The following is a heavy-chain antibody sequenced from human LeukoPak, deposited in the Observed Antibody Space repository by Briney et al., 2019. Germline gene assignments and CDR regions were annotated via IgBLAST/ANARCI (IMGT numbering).Heavy chain of an antibody. V-gene: IGHV1-46*01. D-gene: IGHD6-19*01. CDR1: RYTFTSYY. CDR2: INPSGGST. J-gene: IGHJ4*02. CDR3: AREASGSSGWQTTLYCFDY. Sequence: ASVKVSCKAPRYTFTSYYMHRVRQAPGQGLEWMGIINPSGGSTSYAQKFQGRVTMTRDTSTSTVYMELSSLRSEDTAVYYCAREASGSSGWQTTLYCFDYWGQGTLVTVSS.